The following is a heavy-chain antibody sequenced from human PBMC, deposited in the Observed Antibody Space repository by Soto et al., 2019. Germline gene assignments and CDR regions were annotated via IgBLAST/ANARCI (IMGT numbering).Heavy chain of an antibody. CDR2: IYPGDSDT. CDR3: ARGRPYYYYYMDV. J-gene: IGHJ6*03. V-gene: IGHV5-51*01. CDR1: GYSFTSYW. Sequence: GESLKISCKGSGYSFTSYWIGWVRQMPGKGLGWMGIIYPGDSDTRYSPSFQGQVTISADKSISTAYLQWSSLKASDTAMYYCARGRPYYYYYMDVWGKGTTVTVSS.